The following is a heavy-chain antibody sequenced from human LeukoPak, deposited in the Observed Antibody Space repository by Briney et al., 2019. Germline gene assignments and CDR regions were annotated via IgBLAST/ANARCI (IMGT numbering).Heavy chain of an antibody. D-gene: IGHD1-26*01. Sequence: PSETLSLTCTVSGGSISSYYWSWIRQPPGKGLEWIGYIYYSGSTNYNPSLKSRVTISVDTSKNQFSLKLSSVTAADTAVYYCAREGRYSGSSDYSGNWFDPWGQGTLVTVSS. V-gene: IGHV4-59*12. CDR1: GGSISSYY. CDR2: IYYSGST. CDR3: AREGRYSGSSDYSGNWFDP. J-gene: IGHJ5*02.